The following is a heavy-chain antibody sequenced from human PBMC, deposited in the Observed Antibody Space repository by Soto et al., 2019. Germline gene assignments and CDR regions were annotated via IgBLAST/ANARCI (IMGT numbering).Heavy chain of an antibody. CDR1: GYNFTNYW. Sequence: PGESLKISCQGSGYNFTNYWIGWVRQMPGKGLEWMGIIYPGDSATRYSPSFRGQVTISADKSISAAYLQWSSLKASGTAMYYCARQEGATVLFYYGMDVWGQGTKVTVSS. V-gene: IGHV5-51*01. CDR3: ARQEGATVLFYYGMDV. CDR2: IYPGDSAT. D-gene: IGHD1-26*01. J-gene: IGHJ6*02.